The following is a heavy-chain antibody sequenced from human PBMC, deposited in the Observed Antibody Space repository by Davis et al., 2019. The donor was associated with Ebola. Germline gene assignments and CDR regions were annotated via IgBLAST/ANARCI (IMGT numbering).Heavy chain of an antibody. J-gene: IGHJ6*02. CDR2: IKQDGSKK. V-gene: IGHV3-7*01. D-gene: IGHD4-11*01. CDR1: GLIFNNYW. CDR3: AKDGAGTTVTTGYYYYGMDV. Sequence: GGSLRLSCAASGLIFNNYWMSWVRQPPGKGLEWVANIKQDGSKKFYVDSVKGRFTMSRDNAKNSLYLQMNSLRAEDTAVYYCAKDGAGTTVTTGYYYYGMDVWGQGTTVTVSS.